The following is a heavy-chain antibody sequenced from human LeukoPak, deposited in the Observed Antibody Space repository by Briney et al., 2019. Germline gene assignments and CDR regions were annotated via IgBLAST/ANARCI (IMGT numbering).Heavy chain of an antibody. V-gene: IGHV1-2*02. CDR2: MNPNSGGT. CDR1: GYSFTYHN. CDR3: ARDFMVRGVTTPDY. Sequence: ASVKVSCKTSGYSFTYHNTYWVRQAPGQGLEWMGWMNPNSGGTYSAQKFQGRVTMTRDMSISTAYMELSRLRYDDTAVYYCARDFMVRGVTTPDYWGQGTLVTVSS. D-gene: IGHD3-10*01. J-gene: IGHJ4*02.